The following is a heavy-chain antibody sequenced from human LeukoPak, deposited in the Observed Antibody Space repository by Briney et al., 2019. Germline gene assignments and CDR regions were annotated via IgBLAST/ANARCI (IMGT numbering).Heavy chain of an antibody. J-gene: IGHJ5*02. CDR3: ASQRHRITIFGVVTAPFDP. V-gene: IGHV1-69-2*01. CDR1: GYTFTDYY. Sequence: GATVKISCKVSGYTFTDYYMHWVQQAPGKGLEWMGLVDPEDGETIYAQKFQGRVTITTDESTSTAYMELSSLRSEDTAVYYCASQRHRITIFGVVTAPFDPWGQGTLVTVSS. D-gene: IGHD3-3*01. CDR2: VDPEDGET.